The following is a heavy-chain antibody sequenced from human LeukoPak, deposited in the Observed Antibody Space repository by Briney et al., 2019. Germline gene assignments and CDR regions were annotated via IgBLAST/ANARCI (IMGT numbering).Heavy chain of an antibody. V-gene: IGHV3-48*02. CDR2: ISGSGSPI. Sequence: GGSLRLSCAASGFTFRRYSMNWVRQAPGKGLEWVSYISGSGSPIYYADSVKGRFTISRDNAKNSLYLQMNSLRDEDTAIYYCARGEASAFDIWGQGTMVTVSS. CDR3: ARGEASAFDI. CDR1: GFTFRRYS. J-gene: IGHJ3*02.